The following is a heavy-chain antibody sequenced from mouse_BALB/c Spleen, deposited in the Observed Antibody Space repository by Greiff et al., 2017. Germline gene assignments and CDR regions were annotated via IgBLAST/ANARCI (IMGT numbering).Heavy chain of an antibody. CDR1: GYSFTGYY. Sequence: LVKTGASVKISCKASGYSFTGYYMHWVKQSHGKSLEWIGYISCYNGATSYNQKFKGKATFTVDTSSSTAYMQFNSLTSEDSAVYYCTSDYYGSSLFAYWGQGTLVTVSA. CDR3: TSDYYGSSLFAY. J-gene: IGHJ3*01. CDR2: ISCYNGAT. D-gene: IGHD1-1*01. V-gene: IGHV1S34*01.